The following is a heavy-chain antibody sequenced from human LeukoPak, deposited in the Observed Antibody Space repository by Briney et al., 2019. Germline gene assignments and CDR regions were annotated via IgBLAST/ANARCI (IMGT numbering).Heavy chain of an antibody. CDR2: INWNGVST. J-gene: IGHJ4*02. CDR3: AKESLAVAAFDY. D-gene: IGHD6-19*01. V-gene: IGHV3-20*04. Sequence: PGGSLRLSCAASGFNFDDYGMSWVRQAPGKGLEWVSGINWNGVSTGYADSVKGRFTLSRDNSKNSLYLQMNSLRTEDTALYYCAKESLAVAAFDYWGQGTLVTVSS. CDR1: GFNFDDYG.